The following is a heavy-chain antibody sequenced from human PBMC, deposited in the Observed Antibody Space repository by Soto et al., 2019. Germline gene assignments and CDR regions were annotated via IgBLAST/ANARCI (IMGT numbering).Heavy chain of an antibody. CDR1: GYSFTSYW. CDR3: ARQANHRRITGRHPYYYYYYCMDV. J-gene: IGHJ6*02. V-gene: IGHV5-10-1*01. Sequence: PGESLKISCKGSGYSFTSYWISGVRQMPGKGLEWMGRIDPSDSYTNYSPSFQGHVTISADRSISTAYLQWSSLKASDTAMYYCARQANHRRITGRHPYYYYYYCMDVWGQGTTVTVSS. CDR2: IDPSDSYT. D-gene: IGHD1-20*01.